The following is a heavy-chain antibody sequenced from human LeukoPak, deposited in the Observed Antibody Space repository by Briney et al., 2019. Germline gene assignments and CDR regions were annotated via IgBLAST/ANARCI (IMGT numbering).Heavy chain of an antibody. Sequence: GGSLRLSCAASGFTFSSYSMNWVRQAPGKGLEWVSSISSSSSYIYYADSVKSRFTISRDNAKNSLYLQMNSLRAEDTAVYYCAREGDGYNSPFDYWGQGTLVTVSS. CDR2: ISSSSSYI. D-gene: IGHD5-24*01. CDR3: AREGDGYNSPFDY. J-gene: IGHJ4*02. CDR1: GFTFSSYS. V-gene: IGHV3-21*01.